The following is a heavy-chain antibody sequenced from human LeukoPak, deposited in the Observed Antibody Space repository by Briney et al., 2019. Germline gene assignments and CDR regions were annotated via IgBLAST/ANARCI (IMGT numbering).Heavy chain of an antibody. CDR1: GGSISSYY. D-gene: IGHD3-22*01. J-gene: IGHJ3*02. Sequence: SETLSLTCTVSGGSISSYYWSWIRQPPGKGLEWIGYIYYSGSTNYNPSLKSRVTISVDTSKNQFSLKLSSVTAADTAVYYCARGPNYYDSSGYRQLDAFDIWGQGTMVTVSS. V-gene: IGHV4-59*01. CDR3: ARGPNYYDSSGYRQLDAFDI. CDR2: IYYSGST.